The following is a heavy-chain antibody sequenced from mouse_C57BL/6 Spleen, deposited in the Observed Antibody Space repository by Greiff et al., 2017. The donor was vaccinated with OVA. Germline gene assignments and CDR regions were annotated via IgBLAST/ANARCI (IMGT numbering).Heavy chain of an antibody. V-gene: IGHV5-17*01. CDR3: ARDGSSYEYYAMDY. CDR1: GFTFSDYG. D-gene: IGHD1-1*01. Sequence: EVQVVESGGGLVKPGGSLKLSCAASGFTFSDYGMHWVRQAPEKGLEWVAYISSGSSTIYYADTVKGRFTISRDNAKNTLFLQMTSLRSEDTAMYYCARDGSSYEYYAMDYWGQGTSVTVSS. CDR2: ISSGSSTI. J-gene: IGHJ4*01.